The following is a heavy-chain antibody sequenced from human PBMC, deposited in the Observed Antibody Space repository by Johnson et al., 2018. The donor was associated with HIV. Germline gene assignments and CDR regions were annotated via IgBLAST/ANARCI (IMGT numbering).Heavy chain of an antibody. CDR3: AKDGPVLRYFDWSDAFDI. CDR1: GFTFSSYG. V-gene: IGHV3-30*02. Sequence: VQLVESGGGVVQPGGSLRLSCAASGFTFSSYGMHWVRQAPGKGLEWVAFIRYAGSNKYYADSVKGRFTISRDNSKNTLYLQMNSLRAEDTAVYYCAKDGPVLRYFDWSDAFDIWGQGTMVTVSS. CDR2: IRYAGSNK. J-gene: IGHJ3*02. D-gene: IGHD3-9*01.